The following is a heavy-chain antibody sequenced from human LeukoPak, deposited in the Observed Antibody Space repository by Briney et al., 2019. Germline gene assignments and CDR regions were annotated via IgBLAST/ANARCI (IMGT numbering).Heavy chain of an antibody. CDR3: AKGYDFWSGTMDD. Sequence: PGGSLRLSCAASGFTFSSYAMSWVRQAPGKGLEWVSAISGSGGSTYYADSVKGRFTISRDNSKNTLYLQMDSLRAEDTAVYYCAKGYDFWSGTMDDWGQGTLVTVSS. CDR2: ISGSGGST. J-gene: IGHJ4*02. CDR1: GFTFSSYA. D-gene: IGHD3-3*01. V-gene: IGHV3-23*01.